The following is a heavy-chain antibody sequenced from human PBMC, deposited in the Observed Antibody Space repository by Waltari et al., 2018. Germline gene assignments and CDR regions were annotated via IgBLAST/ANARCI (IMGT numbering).Heavy chain of an antibody. CDR2: INSDGSST. V-gene: IGHV3-74*01. CDR1: GFTFSSYW. D-gene: IGHD3-10*01. Sequence: EVQLVESGGGLVQPGGSLRLSCAASGFTFSSYWMHWVRQAPGKGLGWVSRINSDGSSTSYADSVKGRFTISRDNAKNTLYLQMNSLRAEDTAVYYCARAVRLWFGGRWFDPWGQGTLVTVSS. CDR3: ARAVRLWFGGRWFDP. J-gene: IGHJ5*02.